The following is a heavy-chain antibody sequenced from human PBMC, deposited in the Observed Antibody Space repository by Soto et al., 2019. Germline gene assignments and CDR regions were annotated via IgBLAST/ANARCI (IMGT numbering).Heavy chain of an antibody. V-gene: IGHV3-66*01. CDR1: GLTVSRNY. J-gene: IGHJ6*02. Sequence: EVQLVESGGGLVQPGGSWKLSCAASGLTVSRNYRSWVRQAPGKGLEWVSVIYSGGSTYYADSVKGRFTISRDNSKNTLYLQMNSLRAEDTAVYYCARDRIPTGMDVWGQGTTVTVSS. CDR3: ARDRIPTGMDV. CDR2: IYSGGST.